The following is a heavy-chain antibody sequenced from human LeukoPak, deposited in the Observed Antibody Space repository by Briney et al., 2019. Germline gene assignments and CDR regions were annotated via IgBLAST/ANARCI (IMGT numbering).Heavy chain of an antibody. V-gene: IGHV1-2*02. CDR2: INPNSGGT. CDR1: GYTFTGYY. Sequence: ASVKVSCEASGYTFTGYYMHWVRQAPGQGLEWMGWINPNSGGTNYAQKFQGRVTMTRDTSISTAYMALSRLRSDDTAVYYCAREIVVVVAVLNWFDPWGQGTLVTVSS. J-gene: IGHJ5*02. CDR3: AREIVVVVAVLNWFDP. D-gene: IGHD2-15*01.